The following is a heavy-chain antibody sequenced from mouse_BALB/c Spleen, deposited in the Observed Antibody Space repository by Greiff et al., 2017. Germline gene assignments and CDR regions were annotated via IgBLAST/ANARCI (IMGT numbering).Heavy chain of an antibody. Sequence: EVQLQESGPGLVKPSQSLSLTCTVTGYSITSDYAWNWIRQFPGNKLEWMGYISYSGSTSYNPSLKSRISITRDTSKNQFFLQLNSVTTEDTATYYCARRGDGGTGAMDYWGQGTSVTVSS. D-gene: IGHD2-14*01. V-gene: IGHV3-2*02. J-gene: IGHJ4*01. CDR1: GYSITSDYA. CDR2: ISYSGST. CDR3: ARRGDGGTGAMDY.